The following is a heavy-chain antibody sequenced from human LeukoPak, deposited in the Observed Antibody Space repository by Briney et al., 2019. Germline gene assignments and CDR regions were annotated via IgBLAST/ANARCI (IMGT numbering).Heavy chain of an antibody. J-gene: IGHJ6*02. CDR1: GFTFSSYA. Sequence: GGSLILSCAASGFTFSSYAMHWVRQAPGKGLEYVSAISSNGGSTYYANSVKGRFTISRDNSKNTLYLQMGSLRAEDMAVYYCAREPYFNGDYGGGYYYSMDVWGQGTTVTVSS. CDR3: AREPYFNGDYGGGYYYSMDV. D-gene: IGHD4-17*01. CDR2: ISSNGGST. V-gene: IGHV3-64*01.